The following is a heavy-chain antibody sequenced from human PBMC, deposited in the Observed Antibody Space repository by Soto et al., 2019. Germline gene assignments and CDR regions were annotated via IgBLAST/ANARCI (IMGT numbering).Heavy chain of an antibody. J-gene: IGHJ4*02. V-gene: IGHV3-74*01. CDR2: IYNDGSRT. CDR3: ARDLSGDTTPYFDL. D-gene: IGHD1-1*01. CDR1: GFAFSSYW. Sequence: GGSLRLSCAASGFAFSSYWMHWVRQTPGKGPVWVSRIYNDGSRTAYADSVKGRFTISRDNAKNTMYLQMSSLTVEDTAVYYCARDLSGDTTPYFDLWGQGTLVTVSS.